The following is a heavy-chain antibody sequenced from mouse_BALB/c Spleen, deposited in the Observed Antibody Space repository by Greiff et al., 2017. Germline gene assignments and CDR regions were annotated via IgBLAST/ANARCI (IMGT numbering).Heavy chain of an antibody. D-gene: IGHD1-2*01. J-gene: IGHJ4*01. Sequence: EVQLQQSGAELVKPGASVKLSCTASGFNIKDTYMHWVKQRPEQGLEWIGRIDPANGNTKYDPKFQGKATITADTSSNTAYLQLSSLTSEDTAVYYCARALLRLPYAMDYWGQGTSVTVSS. V-gene: IGHV14-3*02. CDR1: GFNIKDTY. CDR2: IDPANGNT. CDR3: ARALLRLPYAMDY.